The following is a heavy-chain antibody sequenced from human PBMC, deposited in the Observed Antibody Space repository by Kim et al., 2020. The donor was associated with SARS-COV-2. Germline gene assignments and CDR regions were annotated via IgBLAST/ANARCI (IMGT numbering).Heavy chain of an antibody. D-gene: IGHD3-9*01. J-gene: IGHJ3*02. V-gene: IGHV4-34*01. Sequence: YNPSLKSRVTISVDTSKNQFSLKLSSVTAADTAVYYCARGGAIFLTAGYAFDIWGQGTMVTVSS. CDR3: ARGGAIFLTAGYAFDI.